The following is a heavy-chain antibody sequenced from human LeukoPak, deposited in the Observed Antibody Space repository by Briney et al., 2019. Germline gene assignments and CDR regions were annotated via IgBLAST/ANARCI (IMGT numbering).Heavy chain of an antibody. V-gene: IGHV3-48*03. CDR2: ISSSGSTI. Sequence: GGSLRLSCAASGFTFSSYEMNWVRQAPGKGLEWVSYISSSGSTIYYADSVKGRFTISRDNAKNSLYLQMNSLRAEDTSVYYCARDRIVGPAVPFDYWGQGTLVTVSS. CDR3: ARDRIVGPAVPFDY. CDR1: GFTFSSYE. D-gene: IGHD2-2*01. J-gene: IGHJ4*02.